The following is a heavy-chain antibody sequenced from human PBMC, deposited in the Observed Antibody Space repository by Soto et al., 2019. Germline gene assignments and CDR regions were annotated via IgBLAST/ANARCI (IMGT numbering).Heavy chain of an antibody. CDR1: GYTFTANY. CDR2: INTRSGDT. V-gene: IGHV1-2*02. D-gene: IGHD1-7*01. Sequence: QVQLVQSGAEVKQPGASVKVSCKASGYTFTANYIHWLRQAPGQGLEWMGWINTRSGDTKYAQNLQGRVALTRDTSISTVYMDLSRLVSDDTAVYYCARRTGTSWFDSWGQGTLVTVSS. CDR3: ARRTGTSWFDS. J-gene: IGHJ5*01.